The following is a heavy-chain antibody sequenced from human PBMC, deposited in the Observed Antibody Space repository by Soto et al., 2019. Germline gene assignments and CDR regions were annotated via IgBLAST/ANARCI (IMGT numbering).Heavy chain of an antibody. D-gene: IGHD5-12*01. CDR2: ISYDGSNK. Sequence: GGSLRLSCAASGFTFSSYGMHWVRQAPGKGLEWVAVISYDGSNKYYADSVKGRFTISRDNSKNTLYLQMNSLRAEDTAVYYCAKDMGGGYDTHFDYWGQGTLVTVSS. CDR3: AKDMGGGYDTHFDY. J-gene: IGHJ4*02. V-gene: IGHV3-30*18. CDR1: GFTFSSYG.